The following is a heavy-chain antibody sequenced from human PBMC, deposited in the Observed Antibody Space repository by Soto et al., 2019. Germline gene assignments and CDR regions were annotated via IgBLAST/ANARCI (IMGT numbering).Heavy chain of an antibody. J-gene: IGHJ4*02. Sequence: QLQLQESGPGLVKPSETLSLTCTVSGGSISTSSYYWGWIRQPPGKGLEWIGTIYYSGSTYYNPSLRSRVTMPVDTSKNQFSLKLSSVTAAVTAVYYCAIESRTVVAATPPVDYWGQGTLVTVSS. CDR1: GGSISTSSYY. V-gene: IGHV4-39*02. D-gene: IGHD2-15*01. CDR2: IYYSGST. CDR3: AIESRTVVAATPPVDY.